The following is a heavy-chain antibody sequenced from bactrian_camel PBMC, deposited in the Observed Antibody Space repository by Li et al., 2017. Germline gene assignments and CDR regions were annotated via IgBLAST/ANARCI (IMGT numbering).Heavy chain of an antibody. V-gene: IGHV3S25*01. CDR2: INSGGSST. CDR3: AKAVYGGSSYNY. D-gene: IGHD6*01. Sequence: QLVESGGGLVQPGGSLRLSCAASGSSFSVYWMHWVRQAPGKGLEWVSAINSGGSSTFYLDSVKGRFTISRDNAKSTVYLQLNSLKTDDMAMYYCAKAVYGGSSYNYWGQGTQVTVS. J-gene: IGHJ4*01. CDR1: GSSFSVYW.